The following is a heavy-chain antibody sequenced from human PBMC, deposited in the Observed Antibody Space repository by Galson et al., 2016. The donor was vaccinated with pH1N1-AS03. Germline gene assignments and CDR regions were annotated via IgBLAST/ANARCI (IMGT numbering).Heavy chain of an antibody. CDR3: ARDRGSGYDLFDYYYGMDV. CDR2: INAGNGNT. D-gene: IGHD5-12*01. CDR1: GHTFTSYA. Sequence: SCKASGHTFTSYAMHWVRQAPGQRLEWMGWINAGNGNTKYSQKFQGRVTITRDTSASTAYMELSSLRSEDTAVYYCARDRGSGYDLFDYYYGMDVWGQGTTVTVSS. J-gene: IGHJ6*02. V-gene: IGHV1-3*01.